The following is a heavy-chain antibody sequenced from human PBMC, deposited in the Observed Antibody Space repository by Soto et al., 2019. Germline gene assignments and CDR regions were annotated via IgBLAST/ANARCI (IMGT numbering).Heavy chain of an antibody. J-gene: IGHJ4*02. CDR1: GFTFSSYA. D-gene: IGHD5-18*01. V-gene: IGHV3-23*01. CDR3: AKGGYTTYFEY. Sequence: EVQLLESGGGLVQPGGSLRLSCAASGFTFSSYAMTWVRQAAGKGLGWVSTIRARGDSTFYGDSVKGRCTISRDNSDNTVYLQMNSLKAEDTAVYYCAKGGYTTYFEYWAQGTLVTVSS. CDR2: IRARGDST.